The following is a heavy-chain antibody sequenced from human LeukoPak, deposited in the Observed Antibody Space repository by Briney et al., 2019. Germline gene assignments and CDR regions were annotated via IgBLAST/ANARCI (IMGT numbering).Heavy chain of an antibody. Sequence: SETLSLTCAVYGGSFSGYYWSWIRQPPGKGLEWIGEINHSGDTNYNPSLKSRVTISVDTSKNQFSLKLSSVTAADTAVYYCAGNLWFGGAFDIWGQGTMVTVSS. V-gene: IGHV4-34*01. J-gene: IGHJ3*02. CDR1: GGSFSGYY. CDR3: AGNLWFGGAFDI. CDR2: INHSGDT. D-gene: IGHD3-10*01.